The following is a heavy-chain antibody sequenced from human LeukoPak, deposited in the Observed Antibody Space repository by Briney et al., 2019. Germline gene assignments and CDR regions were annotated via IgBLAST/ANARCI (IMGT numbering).Heavy chain of an antibody. CDR3: ARGVYDYGGNGLGAFDI. J-gene: IGHJ3*02. D-gene: IGHD4-23*01. V-gene: IGHV3-30-3*01. CDR2: ISYDGSNK. Sequence: PGGSLRLSCAASGFTFSSYAMHWVRQAPGKGLEWVAVISYDGSNKYYADSVKGRFTISRDNPKNTLYLQINSLRAEDTAVYYCARGVYDYGGNGLGAFDIWGQGTMVTVSS. CDR1: GFTFSSYA.